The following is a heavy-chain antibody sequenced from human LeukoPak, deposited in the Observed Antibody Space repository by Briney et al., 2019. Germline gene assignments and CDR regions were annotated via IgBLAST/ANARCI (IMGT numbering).Heavy chain of an antibody. CDR3: ISGYDSDGYHLDY. Sequence: GGSLRLSCAASGFTFSGSAMHWVRQAAGKGLEWVGRIRTKANSYATVHAASVMGRFTISRGDSKNTAYLQMNSLKTEDSAVYHCISGYDSDGYHLDYWGQGTLVTVSS. CDR2: IRTKANSYAT. J-gene: IGHJ4*02. V-gene: IGHV3-73*01. D-gene: IGHD3-22*01. CDR1: GFTFSGSA.